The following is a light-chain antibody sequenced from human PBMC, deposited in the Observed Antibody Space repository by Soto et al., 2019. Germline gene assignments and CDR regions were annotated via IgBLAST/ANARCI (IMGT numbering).Light chain of an antibody. J-gene: IGLJ2*01. CDR1: SSNIGSNS. CDR2: SDN. V-gene: IGLV1-44*01. Sequence: LTQPPSASGTPGQRVTISCSGSSSNIGSNSVNWYQQLPKTAPKLLIYSDNQRPSGVPDRFSGSKSGTSASLAINGLQSEDEADYYCAAWDDSLTGVVFGGGTKLTVL. CDR3: AAWDDSLTGVV.